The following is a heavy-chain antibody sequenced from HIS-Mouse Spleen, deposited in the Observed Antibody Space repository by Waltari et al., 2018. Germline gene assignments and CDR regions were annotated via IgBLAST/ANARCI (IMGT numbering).Heavy chain of an antibody. J-gene: IGHJ3*02. V-gene: IGHV1-24*01. CDR3: ATPEVVKGAFDI. Sequence: QVQLVQSGAEAKKPGASVKVPCKASGYTPTELSPPLVRQAPGKGLEWMGGFDPEDGETIYAQKFQGRVTMTEDTSTDTAYMELSSLRSEDTAVYYCATPEVVKGAFDIWGQGTMVTVSS. CDR1: GYTPTELS. CDR2: FDPEDGET. D-gene: IGHD2-15*01.